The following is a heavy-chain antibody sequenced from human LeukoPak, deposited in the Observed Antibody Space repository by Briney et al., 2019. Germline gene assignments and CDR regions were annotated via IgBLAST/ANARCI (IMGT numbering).Heavy chain of an antibody. CDR3: ARESEFHYYGSRGSYFDY. V-gene: IGHV4-59*01. CDR2: IYYSGST. CDR1: GGSISSYY. Sequence: SETLSLTCTVSGGSISSYYWSWIRQPPGKGLEWIGYIYYSGSTNYNPSLKSRVTISVDTSKNQFSLKLSSVTAADTAVYYCARESEFHYYGSRGSYFDYWGQGTLVTVSS. J-gene: IGHJ4*02. D-gene: IGHD3-10*01.